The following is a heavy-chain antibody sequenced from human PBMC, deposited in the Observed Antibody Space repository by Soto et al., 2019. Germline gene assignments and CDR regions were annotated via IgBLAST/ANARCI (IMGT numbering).Heavy chain of an antibody. Sequence: ASVKVSCKASGYSITSFNINWVRQAGGQGLEWMGWMNPNSGNRGYAQKFQGRVIMTSNTSTNTAYMELSRLRSEDTAVYYCANGSTWGGAMDVWGQGTTVTVSS. V-gene: IGHV1-8*01. CDR3: ANGSTWGGAMDV. D-gene: IGHD3-16*01. CDR2: MNPNSGNR. J-gene: IGHJ6*02. CDR1: GYSITSFN.